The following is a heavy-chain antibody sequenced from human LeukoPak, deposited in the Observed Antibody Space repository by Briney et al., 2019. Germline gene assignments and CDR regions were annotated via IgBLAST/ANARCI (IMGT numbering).Heavy chain of an antibody. CDR2: INHSGST. D-gene: IGHD3-22*01. Sequence: SETLSNTCVVHGGYLSGYYWSWIRQPPGKGLGGIGEINHSGSTNYNPSLRGRVTIAVDPSKIQFSLKLSSLTAADTAVYYCATKLGYYYDSTFDYWGQGTLVTVSS. CDR1: GGYLSGYY. J-gene: IGHJ4*02. V-gene: IGHV4-34*01. CDR3: ATKLGYYYDSTFDY.